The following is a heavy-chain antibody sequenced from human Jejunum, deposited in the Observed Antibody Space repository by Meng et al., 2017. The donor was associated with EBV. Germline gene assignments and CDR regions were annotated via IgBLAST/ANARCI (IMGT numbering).Heavy chain of an antibody. D-gene: IGHD4-17*01. Sequence: QVQLVQSGAAVKKNGASVKVSXKASGYTLTEYAMHWLRQAPGQRLEWMGWFSTANDNTKYSQKFQGRVTITRDTSASTGYMELSSLRSEDTAVYYCARRNYGDYGDGFDYWGQGTLVTVSS. J-gene: IGHJ4*02. CDR1: GYTLTEYA. CDR3: ARRNYGDYGDGFDY. V-gene: IGHV1-3*04. CDR2: FSTANDNT.